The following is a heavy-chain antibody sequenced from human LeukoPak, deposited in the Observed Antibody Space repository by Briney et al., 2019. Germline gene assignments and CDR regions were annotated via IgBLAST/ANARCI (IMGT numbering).Heavy chain of an antibody. V-gene: IGHV3-30-3*01. CDR2: ISYDGSNK. D-gene: IGHD2-2*01. Sequence: GGSLRLSCAASGFTFSSYAMHWVRQAPGKGLEWVAVISYDGSNKYYADSVKGRFTISRDNSKNTLYLQMNSLRAEDTAVYYCARDSYIVVVPAAIQSDCYYGMDVWGQGTTVTVSS. CDR3: ARDSYIVVVPAAIQSDCYYGMDV. J-gene: IGHJ6*02. CDR1: GFTFSSYA.